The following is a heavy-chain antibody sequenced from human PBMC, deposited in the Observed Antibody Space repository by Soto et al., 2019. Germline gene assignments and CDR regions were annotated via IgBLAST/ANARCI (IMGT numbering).Heavy chain of an antibody. CDR1: QFTFSTYS. CDR2: ISPDSRTI. J-gene: IGHJ1*01. Sequence: GGSLRLSCAASQFTFSTYSMNWVRQAPGKGLEWVSYISPDSRTIYYAASVKGRFTISRDNARSSLSLQISSLRAEDAVVYYCAMSSSSSWDQYFEHWGQGTLVTVSS. CDR3: AMSSSSSWDQYFEH. V-gene: IGHV3-48*01. D-gene: IGHD6-6*01.